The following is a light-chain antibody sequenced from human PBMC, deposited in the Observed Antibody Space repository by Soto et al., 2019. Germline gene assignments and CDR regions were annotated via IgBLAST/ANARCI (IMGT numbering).Light chain of an antibody. V-gene: IGKV1-5*01. CDR1: QSISSW. Sequence: DVQMTQSPSTLSASVGYRVTITWRASQSISSWLAWYQKKPGKAPKLLIYDASSLESGVPSRFRGSGSGTDFTITINSMQTEDYATYYCQQFHSFPITFGQGTRLEIK. CDR2: DAS. J-gene: IGKJ5*01. CDR3: QQFHSFPIT.